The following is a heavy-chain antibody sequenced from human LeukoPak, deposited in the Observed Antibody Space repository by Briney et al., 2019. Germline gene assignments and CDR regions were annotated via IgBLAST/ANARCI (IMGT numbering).Heavy chain of an antibody. CDR1: EFTFSGYA. Sequence: GGSLRLSCAASEFTFSGYAMSWVRQAPGKGLEWVSVISAGGGSTCYADSVKGRFTVSRDNSKNSLYLQMSSLRAEDTAVYYCATTRVCGGVLLRPSCLYFEDWGQGALVTVSS. CDR2: ISAGGGST. CDR3: ATTRVCGGVLLRPSCLYFED. V-gene: IGHV3-23*01. J-gene: IGHJ4*02. D-gene: IGHD3-10*01.